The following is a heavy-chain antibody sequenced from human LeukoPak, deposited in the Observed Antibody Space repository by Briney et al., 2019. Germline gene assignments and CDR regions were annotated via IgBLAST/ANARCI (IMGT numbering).Heavy chain of an antibody. V-gene: IGHV4-34*01. CDR3: AREHSGSWYGVYYFDY. J-gene: IGHJ4*02. CDR2: INHSGST. Sequence: PSETLSLTCAVYGGSFSGYYWSWIRQPPGKGLEWIGEINHSGSTNYNPSLKSRVTISVDTSKNQFSLKLSSVTAADTAVYYCAREHSGSWYGVYYFDYWGQGTLVTVSS. CDR1: GGSFSGYY. D-gene: IGHD6-13*01.